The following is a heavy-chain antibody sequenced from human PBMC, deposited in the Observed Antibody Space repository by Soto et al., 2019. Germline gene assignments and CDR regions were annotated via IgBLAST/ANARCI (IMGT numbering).Heavy chain of an antibody. D-gene: IGHD2-21*02. Sequence: QVQLVESGGGVVQPGTSLRLSCAASGFTFSTYGMHWVRQTPGKGLEWVAIIWYEGLNIYYADSVKGRFTISRDDSKNTVYLEMNILRPGDTAVYYCARAGPYCGSDCYPWAFDIWGHGTVVTVSS. V-gene: IGHV3-33*01. CDR2: IWYEGLNI. J-gene: IGHJ3*02. CDR3: ARAGPYCGSDCYPWAFDI. CDR1: GFTFSTYG.